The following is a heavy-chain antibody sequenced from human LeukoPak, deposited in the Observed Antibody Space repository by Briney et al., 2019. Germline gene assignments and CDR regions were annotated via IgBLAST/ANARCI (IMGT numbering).Heavy chain of an antibody. CDR1: GGSINTTDYY. CDR2: IFYSGNT. CDR3: ATTARHCSDY. Sequence: PSQTLSLTCTVSGGSINTTDYYWSWIRQPPGKGLEWIGYIFYSGNTYYNPSLKSRVIISIDTSKNQFSLRLSSVTAADTAVYYCATTARHCSDYWGQGTLVTVSS. D-gene: IGHD6-6*01. J-gene: IGHJ4*02. V-gene: IGHV4-30-4*08.